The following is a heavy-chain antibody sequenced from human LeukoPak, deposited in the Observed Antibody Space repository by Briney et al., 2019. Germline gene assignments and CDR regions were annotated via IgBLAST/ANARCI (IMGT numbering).Heavy chain of an antibody. V-gene: IGHV1-2*02. CDR3: ARGAHYYDSSGYED. CDR2: INPNSGGT. D-gene: IGHD3-22*01. Sequence: SVKVSCKASGYTFTGYYMHWVRQAPGQGLEWMGWINPNSGGTNYAQKFQGRVTMTRDTSVSTAYMELSRLRSDDTAVYYCARGAHYYDSSGYEDWGQGTLVTVSS. CDR1: GYTFTGYY. J-gene: IGHJ4*02.